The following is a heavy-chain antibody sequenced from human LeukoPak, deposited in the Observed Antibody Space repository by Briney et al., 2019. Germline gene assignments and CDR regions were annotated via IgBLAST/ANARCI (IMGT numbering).Heavy chain of an antibody. CDR1: GIIVSSNY. CDR2: ISGSGGST. V-gene: IGHV3-23*01. Sequence: GGSLRLSCAASGIIVSSNYMMWVRQAPGKGLEWVSVISGSGGSTYYADSVKGRFTISRDNSKNTLYLQMNSLRAEDTAVYYCAKEGYSSSWTAMDVWGKGTTVTASS. D-gene: IGHD6-13*01. CDR3: AKEGYSSSWTAMDV. J-gene: IGHJ6*03.